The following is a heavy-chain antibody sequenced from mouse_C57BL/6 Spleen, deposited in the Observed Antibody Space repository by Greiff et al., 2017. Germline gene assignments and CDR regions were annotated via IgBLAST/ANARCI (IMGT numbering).Heavy chain of an antibody. CDR1: GFTFSDYY. CDR2: INYDGSST. CDR3: AREGYGSSWDAMDY. J-gene: IGHJ4*01. V-gene: IGHV5-16*01. Sequence: EVQVVESEGGLVQPGSSMKLSCTASGFTFSDYYMAWVRPVPEKGLEWVANINYDGSSTYYLDSLKSRFIISRDNAKNILYLQMSSLKSEDTATYYCAREGYGSSWDAMDYWGQGTSVTGSS. D-gene: IGHD1-1*01.